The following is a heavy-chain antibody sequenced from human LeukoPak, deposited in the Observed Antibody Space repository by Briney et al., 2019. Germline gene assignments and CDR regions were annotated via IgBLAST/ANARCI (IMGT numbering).Heavy chain of an antibody. CDR3: ARDSFSSSWPKWFDP. CDR2: VYYRGNT. D-gene: IGHD6-13*01. CDR1: GGSISGSY. Sequence: SETVSLTCIVSGGSISGSYWSWIRQPPGKGLEWIGYVYYRGNTNYNPSLKSRVTISVDMSKNQFSLKLRSVTAADTAVYYCARDSFSSSWPKWFDPWGQGILVAVSS. V-gene: IGHV4-59*01. J-gene: IGHJ5*02.